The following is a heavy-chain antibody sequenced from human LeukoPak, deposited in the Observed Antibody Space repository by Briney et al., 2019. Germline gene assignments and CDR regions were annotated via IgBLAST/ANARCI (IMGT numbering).Heavy chain of an antibody. V-gene: IGHV3-23*01. D-gene: IGHD4-17*01. CDR2: ISGSGASA. J-gene: IGHJ4*02. CDR1: GFTFSSYV. CDR3: AKDGVYGDYGLLDY. Sequence: GGSLRLSCAASGFTFSSYVMTWVRQAPGKGLEWVSSISGSGASAYYADSVKGRFTTSRDNSKNTLYLQMNSLRVEDTAVYYCAKDGVYGDYGLLDYWGQGTLVTVSS.